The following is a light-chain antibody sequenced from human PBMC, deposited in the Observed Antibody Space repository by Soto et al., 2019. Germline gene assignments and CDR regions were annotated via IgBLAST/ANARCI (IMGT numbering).Light chain of an antibody. J-gene: IGLJ2*01. Sequence: QAVVTQPASVSGSPGQSITISCTGTSSDVGGYNYVSWYQQHPGKAPKLMIYDVSNRPSGVSNRFSGSKSGNTASLTISGLQAEDEADYYCSSYTSSSTLFGGGTKLTV. CDR1: SSDVGGYNY. CDR3: SSYTSSSTL. V-gene: IGLV2-14*01. CDR2: DVS.